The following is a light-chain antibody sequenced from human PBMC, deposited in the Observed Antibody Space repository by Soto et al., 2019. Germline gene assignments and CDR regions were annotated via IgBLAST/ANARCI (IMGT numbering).Light chain of an antibody. CDR2: GSS. CDR1: QSVGSD. CDR3: QQYSTWPWT. Sequence: DIEMTQSPASLSVSPGDRVILSCRASQSVGSDLAWYQQKLGQAPTLLIYGSSTLATAIPSRFSGSGSGTEFTLTISSLQPEDFAVYHCQQYSTWPWTFGQGTKVEI. J-gene: IGKJ1*01. V-gene: IGKV3-15*01.